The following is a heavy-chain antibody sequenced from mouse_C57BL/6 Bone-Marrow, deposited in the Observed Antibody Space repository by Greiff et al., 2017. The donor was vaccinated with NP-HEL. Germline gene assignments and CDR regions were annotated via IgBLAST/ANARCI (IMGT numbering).Heavy chain of an antibody. V-gene: IGHV1-81*01. CDR3: ARKRGYYDSWEWFAY. CDR2: IYPRSGNT. D-gene: IGHD1-1*02. CDR1: GYTFTSYG. J-gene: IGHJ3*01. Sequence: VQLQQSGAELARPGASVKLSCKASGYTFTSYGISWVKQRTGQGLEWIGEIYPRSGNTYYNEKFKGKATLTADKSSSTAYMELRSLTSEDSAVYFCARKRGYYDSWEWFAYWGQGTLVTVSA.